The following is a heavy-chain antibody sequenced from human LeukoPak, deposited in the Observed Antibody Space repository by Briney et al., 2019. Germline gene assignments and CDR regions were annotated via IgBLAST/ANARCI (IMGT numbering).Heavy chain of an antibody. Sequence: GGSLRLSCAASGLTFRNYGMSWVRQAPGRGLEWVSSISDSVGSTYSTYYADSVKGRFTISRDNSKNTLYLQMNSLRAEDTAVYYCAKGKYQLLFDGWNWFDPWGQGTLVTVSS. J-gene: IGHJ5*02. V-gene: IGHV3-23*01. CDR3: AKGKYQLLFDGWNWFDP. D-gene: IGHD2-2*01. CDR1: GLTFRNYG. CDR2: ISDSVGSTYST.